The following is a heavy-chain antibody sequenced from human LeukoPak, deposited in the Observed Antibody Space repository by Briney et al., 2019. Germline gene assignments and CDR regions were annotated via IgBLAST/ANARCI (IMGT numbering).Heavy chain of an antibody. V-gene: IGHV3-23*01. Sequence: GGSVRLSCATSGFTFSSYAMTWVRQAPGKGLEWVSAINGSGGSTYYPDSVKVRFTISRDNSKNTLYVQMNSLRAEDTAVYYCAKTLVGATSGPDYDFDSWGQGTLVTASS. CDR2: INGSGGST. CDR1: GFTFSSYA. J-gene: IGHJ4*02. D-gene: IGHD1-26*01. CDR3: AKTLVGATSGPDYDFDS.